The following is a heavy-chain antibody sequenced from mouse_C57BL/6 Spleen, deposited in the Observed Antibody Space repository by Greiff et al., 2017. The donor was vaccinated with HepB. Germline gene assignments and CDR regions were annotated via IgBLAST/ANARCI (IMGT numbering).Heavy chain of an antibody. D-gene: IGHD1-1*01. Sequence: DVQLQESGPGLVKPSQSLSLSCSVPGYSITSGYYWNWIRQFPGNNLEWMGYIRYDGSNNYNPSLKNRISITRDTSKNQCFLKLNSVTTEDTATYYCARGDYYGSSRFDYWGQGTTLTVSS. CDR1: GYSITSGYY. J-gene: IGHJ2*01. CDR2: IRYDGSN. V-gene: IGHV3-6*01. CDR3: ARGDYYGSSRFDY.